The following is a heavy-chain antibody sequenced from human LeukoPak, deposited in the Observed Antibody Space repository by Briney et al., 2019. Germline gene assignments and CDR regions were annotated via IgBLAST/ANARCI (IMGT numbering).Heavy chain of an antibody. CDR3: ARDPNVSPMDV. CDR1: GGTFSSYA. V-gene: IGHV1-69*04. Sequence: GSSVKVSCKASGGTFSSYAISWVRQAPGQGLEWMGRIIPILGIANYAQKFQGRVTITADKSTSTAYMELSSLRSEDTAVDYCARDPNVSPMDVWGQGTTVTVSS. CDR2: IIPILGIA. J-gene: IGHJ6*02.